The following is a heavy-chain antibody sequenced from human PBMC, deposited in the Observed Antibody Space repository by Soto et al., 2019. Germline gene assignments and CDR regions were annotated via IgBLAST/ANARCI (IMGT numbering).Heavy chain of an antibody. Sequence: SGPTLVNPTQTLTLTCTFSAFSLSTGGVGVGWIRQPPGEALERLALIYWDDDKRYSPSLRSRLTITKDTSKNQVVLTMTNMDPVDTATYYCIQSRCGGDCLQSYASYYYYGRDVWGQGTTVTVSS. CDR3: IQSRCGGDCLQSYASYYYYGRDV. J-gene: IGHJ6*02. CDR1: AFSLSTGGVG. CDR2: IYWDDDK. V-gene: IGHV2-5*02. D-gene: IGHD2-21*02.